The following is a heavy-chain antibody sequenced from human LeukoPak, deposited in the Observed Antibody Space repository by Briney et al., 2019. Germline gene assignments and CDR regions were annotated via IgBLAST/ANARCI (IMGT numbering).Heavy chain of an antibody. Sequence: ASVKVSCKASGYTFTSYDINWVRQATGQGLEWMGWMNPNSGNTGYAQKFQGRVTITRNTSISTAYMELSSLRAEDTAVYYCAREREWDGDAFDIWGQGTMVTVSS. J-gene: IGHJ3*02. V-gene: IGHV1-8*03. CDR3: AREREWDGDAFDI. CDR2: MNPNSGNT. CDR1: GYTFTSYD. D-gene: IGHD1-26*01.